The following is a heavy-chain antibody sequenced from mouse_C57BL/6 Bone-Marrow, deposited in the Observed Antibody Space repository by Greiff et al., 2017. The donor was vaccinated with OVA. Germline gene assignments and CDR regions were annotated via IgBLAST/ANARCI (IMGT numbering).Heavy chain of an antibody. CDR3: AAYYSNYPDYAMDY. J-gene: IGHJ4*01. D-gene: IGHD2-5*01. V-gene: IGHV1-26*01. CDR1: GYTFTDYY. CDR2: INPNNGGT. Sequence: EVQLQQSGPELVKPGASVKISCKASGYTFTDYYMNWVKQSHGKSLEWIGDINPNNGGTSYNQKFKGKATLTVDKSSSTAYMELRSLTSEDSAVYDCAAYYSNYPDYAMDYWGQGTSVTVSS.